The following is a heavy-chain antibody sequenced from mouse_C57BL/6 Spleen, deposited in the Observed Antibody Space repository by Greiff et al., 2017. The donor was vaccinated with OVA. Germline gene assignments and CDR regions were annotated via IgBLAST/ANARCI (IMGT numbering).Heavy chain of an antibody. Sequence: QVQLQQPGAELVRPGSSVKLSCKASGYTFTSYWMHWVKQRPIQGLEWIGIIDPSDSEPHYNQKFKDKATLTVDKSSSTAYMQLSSLTSEDSAVYYCARSDDSNGFAYWGQGTLVTVSA. CDR3: ARSDDSNGFAY. D-gene: IGHD2-5*01. CDR1: GYTFTSYW. J-gene: IGHJ3*01. V-gene: IGHV1-52*01. CDR2: IDPSDSEP.